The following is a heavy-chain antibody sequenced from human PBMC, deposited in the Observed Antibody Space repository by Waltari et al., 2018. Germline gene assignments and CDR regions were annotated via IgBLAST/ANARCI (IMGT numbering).Heavy chain of an antibody. D-gene: IGHD3-22*01. CDR2: IDWDDDE. CDR1: GFPLSTSGMC. V-gene: IGHV2-70*15. CDR3: ARTYDSSAYYFGYFDY. Sequence: QVTLRESGPALVKPTQTLTLTCTFSGFPLSTSGMCVSWIRQPPGKALEWLARIDWDDDEYYSTSLKTRLTISKDTSKNQVVLTMTNMDPVDTATYYCARTYDSSAYYFGYFDYWGQGTLVTVSS. J-gene: IGHJ4*02.